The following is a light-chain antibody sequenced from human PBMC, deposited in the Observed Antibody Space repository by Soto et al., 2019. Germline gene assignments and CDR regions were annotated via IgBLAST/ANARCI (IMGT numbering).Light chain of an antibody. CDR3: QQYQTYSRT. CDR2: KAS. Sequence: DVQMTQSPSTLSASVGDRVTITCRASEAIGYWLAWYQQRPGKAPKLLIYKASSLESGVPLRFSGSGSGTEFTLTINSLQPDDLGTYYCQQYQTYSRTFGQGTRVEIK. V-gene: IGKV1-5*03. CDR1: EAIGYW. J-gene: IGKJ1*01.